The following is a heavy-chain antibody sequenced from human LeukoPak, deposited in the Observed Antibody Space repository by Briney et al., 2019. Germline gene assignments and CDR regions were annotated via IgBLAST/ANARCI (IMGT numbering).Heavy chain of an antibody. J-gene: IGHJ6*02. CDR2: ISDSGGGT. V-gene: IGHV3-23*01. CDR1: GLTFSIYA. D-gene: IGHD6-13*01. Sequence: GGSLRVSCTVSGLTFSIYAMAWVRQAPGKGLEWVAIISDSGGGTFHADSVKGRFTISRDNSKNTVYLQMNSLRAEDTAVYYCAKVREGSSWSLDWYYNMDVWGQGTTVTVSS. CDR3: AKVREGSSWSLDWYYNMDV.